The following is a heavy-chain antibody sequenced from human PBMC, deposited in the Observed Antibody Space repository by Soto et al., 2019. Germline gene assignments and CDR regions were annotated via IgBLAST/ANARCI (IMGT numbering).Heavy chain of an antibody. CDR2: INPNSGGT. CDR3: AKDVIVVVPAALDY. CDR1: GYTFTGYY. Sequence: ASVKVSCKASGYTFTGYYMHWVRQAPGQGLEWMGWINPNSGGTNYAQKFQGWVTMTRDTSISTAYMELNSLRAEDTAVYYCAKDVIVVVPAALDYWGQGTLVTVSS. V-gene: IGHV1-2*04. D-gene: IGHD2-2*01. J-gene: IGHJ4*02.